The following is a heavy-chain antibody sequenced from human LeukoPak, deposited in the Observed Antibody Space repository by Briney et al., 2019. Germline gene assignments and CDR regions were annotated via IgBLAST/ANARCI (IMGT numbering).Heavy chain of an antibody. Sequence: SETVSHTCTVSGGSISSYYWSWIRQTPGKGLEWIGYIYYSGSTNYNPSLKSRVTISVDTSKNQFSLKLSSVTAADTAVYYCARHWGSSWPHDAFDIWGQGTMVTVSP. D-gene: IGHD6-13*01. CDR2: IYYSGST. CDR3: ARHWGSSWPHDAFDI. J-gene: IGHJ3*02. CDR1: GGSISSYY. V-gene: IGHV4-59*01.